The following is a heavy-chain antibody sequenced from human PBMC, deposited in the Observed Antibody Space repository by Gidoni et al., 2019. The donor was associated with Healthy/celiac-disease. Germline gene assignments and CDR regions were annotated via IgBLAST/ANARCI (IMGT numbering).Heavy chain of an antibody. D-gene: IGHD2-2*01. CDR2: IYTSGST. CDR1: GGSISRGSYY. J-gene: IGHJ6*03. Sequence: QVQLQESGPGLVKPSQTLSLTCTVSGGSISRGSYYWSWIRRPAGKGLEWIGRIYTSGSTNYNPSLKSRVTISVDTSKNQFSLKLSSVTAADTAVYYCARDAEVVPAATRLYYYYYMDVWGKGTTVTVSS. V-gene: IGHV4-61*02. CDR3: ARDAEVVPAATRLYYYYYMDV.